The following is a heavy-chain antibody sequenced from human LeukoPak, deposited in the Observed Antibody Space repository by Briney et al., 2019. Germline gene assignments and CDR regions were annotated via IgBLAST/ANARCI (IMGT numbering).Heavy chain of an antibody. V-gene: IGHV3-53*01. CDR2: IYSGGST. D-gene: IGHD6-13*01. J-gene: IGHJ4*02. CDR1: GFTVSSNY. CDR3: ARGGRSSWYPDY. Sequence: PGGSLRLSCAASGFTVSSNYMSWVRQAPGKGLEWVSLIYSGGSTYSADSVKGRFTISRDNSKNTLYLQMNSLRAEDTAVYYCARGGRSSWYPDYYGQGTLVTASS.